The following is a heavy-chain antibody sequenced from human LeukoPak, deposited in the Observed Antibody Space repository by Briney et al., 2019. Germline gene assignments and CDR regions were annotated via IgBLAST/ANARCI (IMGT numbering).Heavy chain of an antibody. Sequence: GGSLRLSCAASGFSVSSNYMSWVRQAPGKGLEWVSSISSSSSHIYYADSVKGRFTISRDNAKNSLYLQMNSLRAEDTAVYYCASQASSSWYGNWFDPWGQGTLVTVS. CDR2: ISSSSSHI. CDR1: GFSVSSNY. J-gene: IGHJ5*02. D-gene: IGHD6-13*01. CDR3: ASQASSSWYGNWFDP. V-gene: IGHV3-21*01.